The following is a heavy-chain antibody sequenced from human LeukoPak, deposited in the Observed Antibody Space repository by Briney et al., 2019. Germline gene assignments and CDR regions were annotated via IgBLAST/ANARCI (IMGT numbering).Heavy chain of an antibody. Sequence: ASVKVSCKTSGYTFTGYYIHWVRQAPGQGLEWMGWVNPDSGGTTYAQKFQDRVTMTRDTSITTAFMELSRLRSDDTAVYYRARDSGPGTFDIWGQGTMVTVSS. J-gene: IGHJ3*02. CDR1: GYTFTGYY. D-gene: IGHD3-10*01. CDR3: ARDSGPGTFDI. CDR2: VNPDSGGT. V-gene: IGHV1-2*02.